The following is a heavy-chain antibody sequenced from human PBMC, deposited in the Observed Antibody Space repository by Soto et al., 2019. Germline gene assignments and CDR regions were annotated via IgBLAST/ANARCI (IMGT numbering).Heavy chain of an antibody. J-gene: IGHJ6*02. V-gene: IGHV1-2*04. CDR3: ARGTVAAAGLFNLYYGMDV. CDR2: INPNSGGT. D-gene: IGHD6-13*01. CDR1: GYTFTGYY. Sequence: QVQLVQSGAEVKKPGASVKVSCKASGYTFTGYYMHWVRQAPGQGLEWMGWINPNSGGTNYAQKFQGWVTMTRATSISTAYMELSRLRSDDTAVYYCARGTVAAAGLFNLYYGMDVWGQGTTVTVSS.